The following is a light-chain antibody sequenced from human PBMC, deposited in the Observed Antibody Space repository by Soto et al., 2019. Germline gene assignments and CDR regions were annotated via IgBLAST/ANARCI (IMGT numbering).Light chain of an antibody. J-gene: IGKJ1*01. CDR1: QSVSSN. Sequence: EIVLTQSLATLSVSPGERATLSCRASQSVSSNLAWYQQKPGQAPRLLIYGASTRATDIPARFSGSGSGTEFTLTISSLQSEDFAVYYCQQYNNGPPLTFGQGTKVDIK. V-gene: IGKV3-15*01. CDR3: QQYNNGPPLT. CDR2: GAS.